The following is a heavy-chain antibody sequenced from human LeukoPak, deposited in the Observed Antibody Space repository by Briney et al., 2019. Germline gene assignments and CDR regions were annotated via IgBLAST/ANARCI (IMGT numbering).Heavy chain of an antibody. D-gene: IGHD3-22*01. CDR2: ISTTGSTI. CDR1: GFIFSSYS. V-gene: IGHV3-48*02. CDR3: ARDRSSSGYYPFDY. Sequence: PGGSLRLSCAASGFIFSSYSMNWVRQAPGKGLEWVSYISTTGSTIYYADSVKGRFTISRDNAENSLYLQMNSLRDEDTAVYYCARDRSSSGYYPFDYWGQGTLVTVSS. J-gene: IGHJ4*02.